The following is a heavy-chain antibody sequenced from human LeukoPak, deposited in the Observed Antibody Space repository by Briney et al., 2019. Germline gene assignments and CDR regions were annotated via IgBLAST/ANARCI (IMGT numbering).Heavy chain of an antibody. V-gene: IGHV5-51*01. D-gene: IGHD2-2*01. Sequence: GESLKISCKASGYSFASYWIGWVRQMPGKGLEWMGIIYPGDSDTRYSPSFQGQVTISADKSISTAYLQWTSLKASDTATYYCASPYPREYCSSTSCYFNYWGQGTLVTVSS. CDR2: IYPGDSDT. CDR1: GYSFASYW. CDR3: ASPYPREYCSSTSCYFNY. J-gene: IGHJ4*02.